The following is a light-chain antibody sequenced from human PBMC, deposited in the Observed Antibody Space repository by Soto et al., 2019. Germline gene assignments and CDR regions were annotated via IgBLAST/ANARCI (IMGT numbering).Light chain of an antibody. V-gene: IGKV3D-20*02. CDR3: QQRSNWPPT. J-gene: IGKJ3*01. CDR2: GAS. Sequence: EIVLTQSPGTLSLSPGERATLSCRATESVSSNYLAWYQQKPGQAPRVLIYGASIRATGIPDRFSGSGSETDFTLTISRLEPEDFAVYYCQQRSNWPPTFGPGTKVDIK. CDR1: ESVSSNY.